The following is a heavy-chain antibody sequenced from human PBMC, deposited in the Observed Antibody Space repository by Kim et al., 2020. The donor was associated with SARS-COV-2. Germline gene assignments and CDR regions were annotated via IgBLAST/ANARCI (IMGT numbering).Heavy chain of an antibody. CDR3: AAKTLPPLGYCSGGSCYNWFDP. J-gene: IGHJ5*02. CDR1: GYTLTELS. Sequence: ASVKVSCKVSGYTLTELSMHWVRQAPGKGLEWMGGFDPEDGETIYAQKFQGRVTMTEDTSTDTAYMELSSLRSEDTAVYYCAAKTLPPLGYCSGGSCYNWFDPWGQGTLVTVSS. CDR2: FDPEDGET. V-gene: IGHV1-24*01. D-gene: IGHD2-15*01.